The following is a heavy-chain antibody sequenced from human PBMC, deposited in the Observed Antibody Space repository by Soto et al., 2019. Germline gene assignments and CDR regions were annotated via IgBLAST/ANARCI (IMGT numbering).Heavy chain of an antibody. CDR2: ISYDGSNK. V-gene: IGHV3-30*18. CDR3: AKEEGLAGTDYYYGMAV. D-gene: IGHD6-19*01. CDR1: GFTFSSYG. J-gene: IGHJ6*02. Sequence: QVQLVESGGGVVQPGRSLRLSCAASGFTFSSYGMHWVRQAPGKGLEWVAVISYDGSNKYYADSVKGRFTISRDNSKNTLNRKGTSLGAEDTAVYYGAKEEGLAGTDYYYGMAVWGQGTTVTVSS.